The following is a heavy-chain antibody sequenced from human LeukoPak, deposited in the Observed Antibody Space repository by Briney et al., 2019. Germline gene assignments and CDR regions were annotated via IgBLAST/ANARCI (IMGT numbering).Heavy chain of an antibody. CDR1: GGSISSPLHY. CDR2: IFYTGST. J-gene: IGHJ5*02. Sequence: ASETLSLTCTVSGGSISSPLHYWGWIRQPPGKGLEWIGSIFYTGSTNYNPSLKSRVTISVDKSKNQSSLKLSSVTAADTAVYYCARKITVPAGPAWFDPWGQGTLVTVSS. D-gene: IGHD1-14*01. CDR3: ARKITVPAGPAWFDP. V-gene: IGHV4-39*07.